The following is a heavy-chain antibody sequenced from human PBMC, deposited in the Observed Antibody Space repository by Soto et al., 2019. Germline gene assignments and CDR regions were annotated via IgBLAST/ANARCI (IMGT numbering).Heavy chain of an antibody. D-gene: IGHD3-10*01. V-gene: IGHV1-69*13. CDR3: ATTTYYYGSGSQYWYFDL. J-gene: IGHJ2*01. CDR1: GGTFNSYA. CDR2: IVPLFGLA. Sequence: ASVEVSCKTSGGTFNSYAISWVRQARGQSLEWMGGIVPLFGLADYAQNFQGRVTITADASTSVAYLELTSLTSQDTAVYYCATTTYYYGSGSQYWYFDLWGRGTLVTVSS.